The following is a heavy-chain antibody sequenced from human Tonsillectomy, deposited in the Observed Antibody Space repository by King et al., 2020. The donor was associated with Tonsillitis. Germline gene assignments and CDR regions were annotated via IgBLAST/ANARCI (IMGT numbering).Heavy chain of an antibody. Sequence: QVQLVESGAEVKKPGASVKVSCKASGYTFTIYYMHWVRQAPGQGLEWMGIINPSVGSTSYAQKFQGRVTMTRDTSTSTVYMELSSLRSEDTAVYYCARDLNPYYYYYYGMDVWGQGTTVTVSS. D-gene: IGHD1-14*01. CDR3: ARDLNPYYYYYYGMDV. V-gene: IGHV1-46*03. J-gene: IGHJ6*02. CDR2: INPSVGST. CDR1: GYTFTIYY.